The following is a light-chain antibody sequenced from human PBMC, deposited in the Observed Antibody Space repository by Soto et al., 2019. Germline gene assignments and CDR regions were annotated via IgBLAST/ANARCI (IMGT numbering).Light chain of an antibody. CDR2: EVS. CDR3: RSYAGSNNLYV. CDR1: SSDVGGYNY. Sequence: QSVLTQPPSASGSPGQSVTISCTGTSSDVGGYNYVSWYQHHPGKAPKLMIYEVSKRPSGVPDRFSGSKSGNTASLTVSGLQAEDEADYYCRSYAGSNNLYVFGTGTKVTV. V-gene: IGLV2-8*01. J-gene: IGLJ1*01.